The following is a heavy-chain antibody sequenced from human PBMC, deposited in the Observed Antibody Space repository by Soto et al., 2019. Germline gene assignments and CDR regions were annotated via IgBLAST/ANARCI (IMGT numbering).Heavy chain of an antibody. CDR3: ARDSSVSSYYYCSGKGTDY. J-gene: IGHJ4*02. V-gene: IGHV1-69*06. D-gene: IGHD3-10*01. Sequence: QVQLVQSGAEVKKPGSSVKVSCKASGGTFSSYAISWVRQAPGQGLEWMGGIIPIFGTANYAQKFQGRVTITAGKSTSTAYMELSSRRSEDTAVYYCARDSSVSSYYYCSGKGTDYWGQGTLVTVSS. CDR2: IIPIFGTA. CDR1: GGTFSSYA.